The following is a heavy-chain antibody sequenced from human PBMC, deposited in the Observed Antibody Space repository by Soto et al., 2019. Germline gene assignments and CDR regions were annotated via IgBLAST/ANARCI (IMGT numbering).Heavy chain of an antibody. D-gene: IGHD3-3*01. CDR3: ARVGAGGGYHFWSGYYSDYYYYGMDV. Sequence: SETLSLSCAVSGGSISSGGYYWSWIRQPPGMGLEWIGYIYYSGSTNYNPSLKSRVTISVDTSKNQFSLKLSSVTAADPAVYYCARVGAGGGYHFWSGYYSDYYYYGMDVWGQGTTVTRLL. J-gene: IGHJ6*02. V-gene: IGHV4-61*08. CDR1: GGSISSGGYY. CDR2: IYYSGST.